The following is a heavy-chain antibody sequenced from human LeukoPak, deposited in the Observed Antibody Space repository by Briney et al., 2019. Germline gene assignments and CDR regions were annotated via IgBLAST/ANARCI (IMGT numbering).Heavy chain of an antibody. CDR1: GDSISGNY. V-gene: IGHV4-4*07. J-gene: IGHJ5*02. CDR3: ARDYTGYNWFDP. D-gene: IGHD2-2*03. CDR2: IHSSGTT. Sequence: PSETLSLTCTLSGDSISGNYWNWIRQPAGKGLERIGRIHSSGTTNYNPSLKSRITMPIEKSQNQFSLKLSSVTAADTAVYYCARDYTGYNWFDPWGQGNLVTVSS.